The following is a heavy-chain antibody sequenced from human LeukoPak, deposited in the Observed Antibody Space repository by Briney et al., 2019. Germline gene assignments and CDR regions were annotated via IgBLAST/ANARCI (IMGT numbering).Heavy chain of an antibody. Sequence: GGSLRLSCAVSNFTFSSYSIHWVRQVPGKGLEWVSSISSSSSFLYYADSVKGRFTISRDNSKNTLYLQMNSLRAEDTAVYYCAKIGSYGSGSYYDFWGQGTLVTVSS. CDR1: NFTFSSYS. CDR3: AKIGSYGSGSYYDF. CDR2: ISSSSSFL. V-gene: IGHV3-21*04. D-gene: IGHD3-10*01. J-gene: IGHJ4*02.